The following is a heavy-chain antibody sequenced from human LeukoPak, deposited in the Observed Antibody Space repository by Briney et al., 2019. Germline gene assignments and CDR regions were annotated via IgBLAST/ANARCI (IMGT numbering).Heavy chain of an antibody. J-gene: IGHJ4*02. CDR3: ARGPRARYCSGGSCSDIFDY. Sequence: SETLSLTCAVYGGSFSGYYWSWIRQPPGKGLERIGEINHSGSTNYNPSLKSRVTISVDTSKNQFSLKLSSVTAADTAVYYCARGPRARYCSGGSCSDIFDYWGQGTLVTVSS. CDR2: INHSGST. CDR1: GGSFSGYY. D-gene: IGHD2-15*01. V-gene: IGHV4-34*01.